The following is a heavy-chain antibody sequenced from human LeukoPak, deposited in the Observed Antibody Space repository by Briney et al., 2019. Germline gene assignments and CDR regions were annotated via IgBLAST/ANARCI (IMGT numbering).Heavy chain of an antibody. D-gene: IGHD2-15*01. CDR2: INHSGRA. J-gene: IGHJ4*02. CDR1: DGSFSGYY. Sequence: SETLSLTCAVYDGSFSGYYWSWIRQPPGKGLEWIGEINHSGRANYNPSLKSRVTISVDTSKNQFSLKLSSVTAADTAVYYCARGGYCSGGSCLCFDYWGQGTLVTVSS. V-gene: IGHV4-34*01. CDR3: ARGGYCSGGSCLCFDY.